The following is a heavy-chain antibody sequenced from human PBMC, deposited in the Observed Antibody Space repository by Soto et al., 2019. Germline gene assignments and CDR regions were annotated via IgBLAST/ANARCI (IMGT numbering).Heavy chain of an antibody. D-gene: IGHD3-10*01. J-gene: IGHJ4*02. CDR3: PRGPLFVLTYFEP. V-gene: IGHV1-69*02. CDR1: GGTFRNYP. CDR2: IFPLTDIP. Sequence: QVQLVQSGTEVKKPGSSVKVSCKASGGTFRNYPINWVRQAPGQGLEWMGSIFPLTDIPDYAQNFQARLTISADKSTSKAYMELSSLTPDDTAMYFCPRGPLFVLTYFEPWARGPLAPVSS.